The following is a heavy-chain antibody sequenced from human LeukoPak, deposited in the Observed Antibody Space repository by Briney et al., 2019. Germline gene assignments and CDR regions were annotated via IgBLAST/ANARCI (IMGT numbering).Heavy chain of an antibody. J-gene: IGHJ6*02. CDR1: GGSISSGDYY. D-gene: IGHD2-2*01. CDR2: IYYSGST. V-gene: IGHV4-30-4*01. Sequence: PSQTLSLTCTVSGGSISSGDYYWSWIRQPPGTGLEWIGYIYYSGSTYYNPSLKSRVTISLDTSKNQFSLKLSSVTAADTAVYYCARAVGDIVVVPTGPGRAHQYGMDVWGQGTTVTVSS. CDR3: ARAVGDIVVVPTGPGRAHQYGMDV.